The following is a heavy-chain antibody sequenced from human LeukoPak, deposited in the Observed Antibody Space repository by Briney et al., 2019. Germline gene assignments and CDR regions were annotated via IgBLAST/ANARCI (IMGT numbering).Heavy chain of an antibody. J-gene: IGHJ5*02. Sequence: SETLFPTCTVSGGSISSYYWSWIRQPPGKGLEWIGYIYYSGSTNYNPSLKSRVTISVDTSKNQFSLKLSSVTAADTAVYYCARSLHPQPLNWFDPWGQGTLVTVSS. CDR2: IYYSGST. V-gene: IGHV4-59*08. CDR3: ARSLHPQPLNWFDP. D-gene: IGHD5-18*01. CDR1: GGSISSYY.